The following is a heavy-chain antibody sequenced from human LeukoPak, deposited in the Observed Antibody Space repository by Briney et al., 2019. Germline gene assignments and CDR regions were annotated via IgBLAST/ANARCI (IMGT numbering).Heavy chain of an antibody. J-gene: IGHJ3*02. CDR2: IYYSGST. CDR1: GGSISSSSYY. V-gene: IGHV4-39*01. D-gene: IGHD3-22*01. CDR3: ARRVNTYYYDSSGYGDAFDI. Sequence: SETLSLTCTVSGGSISSSSYYWGWIRQPPGKGLEWIGSIYYSGSTYYNPSLKNRVTISVDTSKNQFSLKLSSVTAADTAVYYCARRVNTYYYDSSGYGDAFDIWGQGTMVTVSS.